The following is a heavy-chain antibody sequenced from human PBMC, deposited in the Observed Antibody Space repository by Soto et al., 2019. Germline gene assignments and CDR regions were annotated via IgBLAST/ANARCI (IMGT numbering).Heavy chain of an antibody. V-gene: IGHV3-23*01. CDR1: GFTFRSYA. J-gene: IGHJ2*01. CDR2: ISGSGIST. Sequence: DVHLLESGGGFVQPGGSLGLSCAASGFTFRSYAMSWVRQAPGKGLEWVSGISGSGISTHYADSVKGRFTVSRDNSKNTLYLQMNILRAEDTAVYNCAKEPVGPDWYFYLWGRGTLVTVSS. CDR3: AKEPVGPDWYFYL.